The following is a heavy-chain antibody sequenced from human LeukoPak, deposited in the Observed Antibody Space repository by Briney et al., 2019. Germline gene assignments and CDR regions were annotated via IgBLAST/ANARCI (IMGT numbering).Heavy chain of an antibody. CDR3: ARDGPRGDVDY. CDR2: INSYSGGT. D-gene: IGHD3-10*01. CDR1: GYTFTDYY. V-gene: IGHV1-2*02. J-gene: IGHJ4*02. Sequence: ASVKVSCQAGGYTFTDYYMDWVRPAPGQGLEWMGWINSYSGGTNYEQQFQGRVTMSRDTSNSTAYMELSRLRSDDTAVYYCARDGPRGDVDYWGQGTLVTVSS.